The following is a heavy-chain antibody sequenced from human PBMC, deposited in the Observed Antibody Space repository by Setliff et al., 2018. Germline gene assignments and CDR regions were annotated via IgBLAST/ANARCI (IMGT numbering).Heavy chain of an antibody. CDR2: INAGNGNT. V-gene: IGHV1-3*01. Sequence: ASVKVSCKASGYTFTSYAMHWVRQAPGQRLEWMGWINAGNGNTKYSQKFQGRVTITADESTSTAYMELSSLRSEDTAVYYCASHGGNSLSIYYWGQGTLVTVSS. J-gene: IGHJ4*02. CDR1: GYTFTSYA. D-gene: IGHD2-21*02. CDR3: ASHGGNSLSIYY.